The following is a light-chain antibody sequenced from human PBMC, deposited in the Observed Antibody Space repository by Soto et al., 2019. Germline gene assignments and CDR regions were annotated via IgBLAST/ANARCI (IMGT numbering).Light chain of an antibody. J-gene: IGLJ1*01. V-gene: IGLV3-21*02. Sequence: SYELTQPPSVSVAPGQTARITCGGDNVGGKGVQWYQQKPGQAPVLVLYDARDRPSWIPERFSGSNSGNTATLIISSVEAGDEADSYCQVWDTITVQYLSGSGTKVTVL. CDR2: DAR. CDR3: QVWDTITVQYL. CDR1: NVGGKG.